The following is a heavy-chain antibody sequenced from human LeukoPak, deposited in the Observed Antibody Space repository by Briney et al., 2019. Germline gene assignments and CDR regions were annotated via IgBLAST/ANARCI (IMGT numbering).Heavy chain of an antibody. CDR1: GCTFTSYG. J-gene: IGHJ4*02. CDR2: LSAYTGNT. D-gene: IGHD6-13*01. Sequence: ASVKVSCKASGCTFTSYGISWVRQAPGQGLEWMGWLSAYTGNTNYAQKLQGRVTMTTDTSTSTAYMELRSLRSDDTAVYYCTAGDANFDYWGQGTLVTVSS. CDR3: TAGDANFDY. V-gene: IGHV1-18*01.